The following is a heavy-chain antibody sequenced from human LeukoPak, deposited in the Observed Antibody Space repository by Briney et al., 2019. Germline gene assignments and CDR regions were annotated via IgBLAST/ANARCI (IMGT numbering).Heavy chain of an antibody. J-gene: IGHJ4*02. D-gene: IGHD2-21*02. CDR3: ARERVAGVYCGGDCYHYFDY. CDR2: IYYSGST. Sequence: SETLSLTCTVSGGSISSSSYYWGWIRQPPGKGLEWIGSIYYSGSTYYNPSLKSRVTISVDTSKNQFSLKLSSVTAADTAVYYCARERVAGVYCGGDCYHYFDYWGQGTLVTVSS. V-gene: IGHV4-39*07. CDR1: GGSISSSSYY.